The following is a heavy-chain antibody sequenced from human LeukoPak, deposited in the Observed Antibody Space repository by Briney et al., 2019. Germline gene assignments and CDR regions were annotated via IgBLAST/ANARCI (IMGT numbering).Heavy chain of an antibody. CDR2: TYSSRST. J-gene: IGHJ5*02. Sequence: SETLSLTCSVSGASISSYYWNWIRQPPGKGLEWIGNTYSSRSTNYNPSLKSRVTISLDTSKNQFSLRLSSVTAADTAVYYCAKDWELGSWGQGTLVTVSS. D-gene: IGHD1-26*01. V-gene: IGHV4-59*01. CDR3: AKDWELGS. CDR1: GASISSYY.